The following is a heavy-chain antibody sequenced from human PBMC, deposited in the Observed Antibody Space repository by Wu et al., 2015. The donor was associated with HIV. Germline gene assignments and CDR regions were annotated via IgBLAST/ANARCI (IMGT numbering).Heavy chain of an antibody. J-gene: IGHJ4*02. CDR2: IKPSGGST. CDR3: ARAHLDIVAVIAAPEDTGYFNY. D-gene: IGHD2-15*01. Sequence: QVRLVQSGAEVKKPGASVKVSCKTYGYTFSKSGVSWIRQAPGQGLEWMGIIKPSGGSTGYAEKFQGRVTMTRDTSTNTVYMELSSLKSEDTAVYYCARAHLDIVAVIAAPEDTGYFNYWGQGTLVTVSS. CDR1: GYTFSKSG. V-gene: IGHV1-46*01.